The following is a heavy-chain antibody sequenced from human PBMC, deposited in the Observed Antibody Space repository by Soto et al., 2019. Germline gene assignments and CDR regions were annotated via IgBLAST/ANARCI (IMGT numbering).Heavy chain of an antibody. J-gene: IGHJ4*02. Sequence: QVQLVESGGGVVQPGRSLRLSCTASGFTLSDYGMHWVRQAPGKGLEWVAVIWHDGGAKYYAESVTGRITISRDNYKKTVHLQIDSLSDEDTALYYCAREPGRDRPIDYWGQGTLVTVSS. CDR2: IWHDGGAK. CDR1: GFTLSDYG. D-gene: IGHD3-22*01. V-gene: IGHV3-33*01. CDR3: AREPGRDRPIDY.